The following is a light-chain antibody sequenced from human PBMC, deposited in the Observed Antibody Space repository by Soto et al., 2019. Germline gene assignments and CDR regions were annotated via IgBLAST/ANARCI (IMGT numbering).Light chain of an antibody. Sequence: QSALTQPASVSGSPGQSITISCTGTSTDVGGYNHVSWYQQYPGKAPKLMIYGVTNRPSGVPDRFSGSKSGNTASLTISGLQAEDEADYYCCLYAVTFYVFGTGTKLTVL. CDR2: GVT. J-gene: IGLJ1*01. CDR1: STDVGGYNH. V-gene: IGLV2-14*01. CDR3: CLYAVTFYV.